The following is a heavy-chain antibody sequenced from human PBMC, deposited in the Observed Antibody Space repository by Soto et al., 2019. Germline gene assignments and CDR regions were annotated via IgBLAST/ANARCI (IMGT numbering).Heavy chain of an antibody. Sequence: EEQLVESGGGLVKPGGSLRLSCAASGFTFSNAWMSWVRQAPGKGLEWVGRIKSKTNGGTTDYVAPVKDRFSISRDDSKNTLYLQMISLKTEDTAVYYCATASSGFARYFDLWGRGTLVTVSS. J-gene: IGHJ2*01. D-gene: IGHD5-12*01. CDR1: GFTFSNAW. CDR3: ATASSGFARYFDL. V-gene: IGHV3-15*01. CDR2: IKSKTNGGTT.